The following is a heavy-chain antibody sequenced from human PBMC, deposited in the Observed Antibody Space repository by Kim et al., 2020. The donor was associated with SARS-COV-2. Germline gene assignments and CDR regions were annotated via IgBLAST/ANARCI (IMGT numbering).Heavy chain of an antibody. V-gene: IGHV3-33*01. J-gene: IGHJ3*02. Sequence: GGSLRLSCAASGFTFSSYGMHWVRQAPGKGLEWVAVIWYDGSNKYYADSVKGRFTISRDNSKNTLYLQMNSLRAEDTAVYYCARGRGQNYYDSSGYWAFDIWGQGTMVTVSS. CDR1: GFTFSSYG. D-gene: IGHD3-22*01. CDR3: ARGRGQNYYDSSGYWAFDI. CDR2: IWYDGSNK.